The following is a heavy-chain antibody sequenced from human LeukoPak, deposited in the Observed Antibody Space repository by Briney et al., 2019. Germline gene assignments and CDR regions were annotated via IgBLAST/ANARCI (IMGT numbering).Heavy chain of an antibody. CDR1: RDSIRNYY. V-gene: IGHV4-59*01. CDR2: IYWSGTT. D-gene: IGHD1-26*01. Sequence: PSETLSLICTVSRDSIRNYYWSWIRQPPGKGLEWIGYIYWSGTTDYNPSHKGRVTISLDLSKNQFSLYLRSVTPADTAVYYCARGGGTYGSPIDHWGQGTLVTVSS. CDR3: ARGGGTYGSPIDH. J-gene: IGHJ4*02.